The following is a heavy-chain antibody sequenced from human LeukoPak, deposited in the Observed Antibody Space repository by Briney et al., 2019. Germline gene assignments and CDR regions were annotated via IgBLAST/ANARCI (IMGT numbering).Heavy chain of an antibody. D-gene: IGHD4-11*01. J-gene: IGHJ6*02. V-gene: IGHV3-30-3*01. CDR2: ISYDGSNK. CDR3: ARDLASTVYYYYGLDV. CDR1: GFTFTSYA. Sequence: GGSLRLSCAASGFTFTSYAMHWVRQAPGKGLEWVAVISYDGSNKYYADSVKGRFTISRDNSKNTLYLQMNSLRPEDTAVYSCARDLASTVYYYYGLDVWGQGTTVTVSS.